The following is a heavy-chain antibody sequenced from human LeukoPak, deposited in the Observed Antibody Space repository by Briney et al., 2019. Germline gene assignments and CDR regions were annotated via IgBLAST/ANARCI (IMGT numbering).Heavy chain of an antibody. V-gene: IGHV4-59*01. Sequence: SETLSLTCTVSGGSISSYCWSWIRQPPGKGLEWIGYIYYSGSTNYNPSLKSRVTISVDTSKNQFSLKLSSVTAADTAVYYCARGSTAAGIYYFDYWGQGTLVTVSS. J-gene: IGHJ4*02. CDR2: IYYSGST. D-gene: IGHD6-13*01. CDR3: ARGSTAAGIYYFDY. CDR1: GGSISSYC.